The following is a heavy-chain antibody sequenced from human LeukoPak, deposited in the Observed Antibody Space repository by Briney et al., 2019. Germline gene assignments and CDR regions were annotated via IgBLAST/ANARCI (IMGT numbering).Heavy chain of an antibody. J-gene: IGHJ4*01. CDR3: ARARHSHGLTLFDF. CDR1: GGSFTDYF. D-gene: IGHD7-27*01. Sequence: SETLSLTCAVYGGSFTDYFWAWIRQPPGKTPEWLGEINHRGDINHNPSLKSRVTVSVDTSKSQFSLSLRSVTAADTAVYFCARARHSHGLTLFDFWSHGTLVTVSA. V-gene: IGHV4-34*01. CDR2: INHRGDI.